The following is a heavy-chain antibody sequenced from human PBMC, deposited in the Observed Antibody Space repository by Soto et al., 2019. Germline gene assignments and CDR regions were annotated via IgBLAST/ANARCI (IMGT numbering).Heavy chain of an antibody. V-gene: IGHV4-31*03. D-gene: IGHD1-7*01. J-gene: IGHJ3*02. CDR2: IYYSGST. CDR3: ASSMRNWNSHGAFDI. Sequence: SETLSLTCTVSGGSISSGGYYWSWIRQHPGKGLEWIGYIYYSGSTYYNPSLKSRVTISVDTSKNQFSLKLSSVTAADTAVYYCASSMRNWNSHGAFDIWGQGTMVTVSS. CDR1: GGSISSGGYY.